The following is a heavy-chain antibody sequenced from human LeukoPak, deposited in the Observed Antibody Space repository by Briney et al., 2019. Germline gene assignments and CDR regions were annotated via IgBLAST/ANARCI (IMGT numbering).Heavy chain of an antibody. CDR1: GGSISSSSYY. D-gene: IGHD6-19*01. CDR2: IYYSGST. Sequence: SETLSLTCTVSGGSISSSSYYWGWIRQPPGKGLEWIGSIYYSGSTYYNPSLKSRVTISVDTSKNQFSLKLSSVTAADTAVYYCATILRRGDRNSSGWQFDYWGQGTLVTVSS. CDR3: ATILRRGDRNSSGWQFDY. J-gene: IGHJ4*02. V-gene: IGHV4-39*01.